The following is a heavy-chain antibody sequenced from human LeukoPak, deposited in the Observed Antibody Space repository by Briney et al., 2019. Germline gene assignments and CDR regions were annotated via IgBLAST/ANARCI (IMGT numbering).Heavy chain of an antibody. CDR1: GGSISCYN. Sequence: SETLSLTCTVSGGSISCYNWSWIRHPPRKVLEWIGYIYYSGSTNYNPSLKSRVTISVDTSKNQFSQKLSSVTAADTAVYYCARDWNLNYGMDVWAQDTTDTVPS. CDR2: IYYSGST. J-gene: IGHJ6*02. V-gene: IGHV4-59*01. CDR3: ARDWNLNYGMDV. D-gene: IGHD1-1*01.